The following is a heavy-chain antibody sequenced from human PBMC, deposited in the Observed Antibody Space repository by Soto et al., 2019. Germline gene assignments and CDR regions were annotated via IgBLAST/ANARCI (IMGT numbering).Heavy chain of an antibody. J-gene: IGHJ6*04. CDR3: ARRALAGAHCWGLDG. CDR2: IYYSGST. CDR1: GGSVSSGSYY. Sequence: PSETLSLTCTVSGGSVSSGSYYWIWIRQPPGKGLEWIGYIYYSGSTNYNPSLKSRVTISVDTSKNQFSLKLSSVTAADTAVYYCARRALAGAHCWGLDGWGKGTTVTVYS. D-gene: IGHD1-26*01. V-gene: IGHV4-61*01.